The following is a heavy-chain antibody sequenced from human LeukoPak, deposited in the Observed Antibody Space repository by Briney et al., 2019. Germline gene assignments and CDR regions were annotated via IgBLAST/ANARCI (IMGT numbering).Heavy chain of an antibody. CDR1: GYSMSSGYY. CDR2: ICHSGST. CDR3: ARVRGSGSYYNPPGAFDI. V-gene: IGHV4-38-2*02. Sequence: PSETLSLTCTVSGYSMSSGYYWGWIGRPPGKGLEWGGIICHSGSTYYNPSLKSRVTISVDTSKNQFSLKLSSVTAADTAVYYCARVRGSGSYYNPPGAFDIWGQGTMVTVSS. J-gene: IGHJ3*02. D-gene: IGHD3-10*01.